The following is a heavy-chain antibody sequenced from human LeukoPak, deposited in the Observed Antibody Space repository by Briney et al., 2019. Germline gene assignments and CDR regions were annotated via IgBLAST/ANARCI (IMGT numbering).Heavy chain of an antibody. J-gene: IGHJ6*04. Sequence: PSETLSLTCTVSGGTISSYYWSWIRQPPGKGLEWIGYIYYSGSTNYNPSLKSRVTISVDTSKNQFSLKLSSVTAADTAVYYCARVGWELLWTVWFLDVWGKGTTVTVSS. D-gene: IGHD1-26*01. CDR3: ARVGWELLWTVWFLDV. V-gene: IGHV4-59*01. CDR1: GGTISSYY. CDR2: IYYSGST.